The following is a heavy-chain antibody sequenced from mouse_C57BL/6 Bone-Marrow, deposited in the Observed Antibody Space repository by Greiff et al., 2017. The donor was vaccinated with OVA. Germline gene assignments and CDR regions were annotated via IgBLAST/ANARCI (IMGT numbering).Heavy chain of an antibody. CDR2: IWSGGST. CDR3: ARDRTGKGWYIDV. J-gene: IGHJ1*03. D-gene: IGHD4-1*01. V-gene: IGHV2-2*01. Sequence: VQLQQSGPGLVQPSQSLSIICTVSGFSLTSYGVHWVRQSPGKGLEWLGVIWSGGSTDYNAAFITRLSISKDNSKSQVFFKMNSMQADDTAIYYCARDRTGKGWYIDVWGTGTTVTVSS. CDR1: GFSLTSYG.